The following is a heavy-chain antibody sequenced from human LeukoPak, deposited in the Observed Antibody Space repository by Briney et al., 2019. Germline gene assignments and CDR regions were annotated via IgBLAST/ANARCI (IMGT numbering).Heavy chain of an antibody. D-gene: IGHD3-22*01. Sequence: GGSLRLSCAVSGFTFDDYAMHWVRQVPGKGLEWVSAISGSGGSTYYADPVKGRFTISRDNSKNTLYLQMNSLRAEDTAVYYCAKASAMIVVVSKHFDYWGQGTLVTVSS. CDR3: AKASAMIVVVSKHFDY. CDR2: ISGSGGST. J-gene: IGHJ4*02. V-gene: IGHV3-23*01. CDR1: GFTFDDYA.